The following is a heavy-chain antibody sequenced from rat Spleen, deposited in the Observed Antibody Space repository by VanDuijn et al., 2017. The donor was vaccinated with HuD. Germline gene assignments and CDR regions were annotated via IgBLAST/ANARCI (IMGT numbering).Heavy chain of an antibody. CDR3: ARSGKLYPYWYFDF. V-gene: IGHV5-29*01. Sequence: EVQLVESDGGLVQPGRSLRLSCAASGFTFSDFPMAWVRQAPVTGLEWVATISLDGTRTYHRDSVKGRFTISRDNAKRSLHLQMDSLRSEDTATYYCARSGKLYPYWYFDFWGPGTMVTVSS. J-gene: IGHJ1*01. CDR2: ISLDGTRT. D-gene: IGHD4-3*01. CDR1: GFTFSDFP.